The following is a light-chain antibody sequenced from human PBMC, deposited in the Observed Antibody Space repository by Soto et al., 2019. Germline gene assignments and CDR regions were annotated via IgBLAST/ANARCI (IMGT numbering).Light chain of an antibody. CDR1: QSVGTS. V-gene: IGKV3-11*01. J-gene: IGKJ1*01. CDR3: QQRSDWPRT. Sequence: EIVLTQSPVTLSLSPGERGTLSCRASQSVGTSLAWYQQKPGQAPRLLIYGASNRATGIPDRFSGSGSGTDFTLTISKLEPEDFAVYHCQQRSDWPRTFGQGTKVDIK. CDR2: GAS.